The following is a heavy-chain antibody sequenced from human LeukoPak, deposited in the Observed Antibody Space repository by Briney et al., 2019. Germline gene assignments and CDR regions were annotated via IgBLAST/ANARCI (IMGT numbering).Heavy chain of an antibody. CDR1: GGSFSGYY. Sequence: SETLSLTCAVYGGSFSGYYWSWIRQPPGKGLEWIGEINHSGSTNYNPSLKSRVTISVDTSKNQFSLKLSSVTAADTAVYYCAGLYYYDSSGYYPYYYYYYMDVWGKGTTVTISS. J-gene: IGHJ6*03. D-gene: IGHD3-22*01. V-gene: IGHV4-34*01. CDR2: INHSGST. CDR3: AGLYYYDSSGYYPYYYYYYMDV.